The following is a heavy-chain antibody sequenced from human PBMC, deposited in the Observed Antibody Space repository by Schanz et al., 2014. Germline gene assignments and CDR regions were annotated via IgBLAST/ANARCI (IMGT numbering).Heavy chain of an antibody. D-gene: IGHD2-15*01. V-gene: IGHV3-7*01. CDR3: ARDKGGLIPFDY. J-gene: IGHJ4*02. Sequence: EVQLLESGGGLVQPGGSLRLSCAASGFTFSSYWMSWVRQAPGKGLEWGANIKHDGSEKYYVDSVKGRFTISRDNAKNSLYLQMNSLRAEDTAVYYCARDKGGLIPFDYWGQGTLVAVSS. CDR1: GFTFSSYW. CDR2: IKHDGSEK.